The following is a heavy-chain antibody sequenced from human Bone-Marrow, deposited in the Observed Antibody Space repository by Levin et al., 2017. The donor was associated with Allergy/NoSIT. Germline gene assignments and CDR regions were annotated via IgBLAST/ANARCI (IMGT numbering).Heavy chain of an antibody. V-gene: IGHV1-2*06. CDR2: INPKNGAT. J-gene: IGHJ5*02. CDR3: ARTFSTASGWIDP. D-gene: IGHD2-2*01. Sequence: ASVKVSCKASGYIFTGYYLHWVRQAPGQGLQWMGRINPKNGATNFAQNFQGRVTMPRDTSLSTVYMHLRRLKSDDTAVYFCARTFSTASGWIDPWGQGTLVTVSS. CDR1: GYIFTGYY.